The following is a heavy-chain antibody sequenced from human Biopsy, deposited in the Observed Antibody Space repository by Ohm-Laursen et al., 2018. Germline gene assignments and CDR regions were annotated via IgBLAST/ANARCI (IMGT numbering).Heavy chain of an antibody. V-gene: IGHV3-11*01. J-gene: IGHJ6*02. Sequence: SLRLSCSASGFTFSDYYMNWIRQAPGKGLEWVSFITNTGRTVYVDSVKGRFTISRDNADNSLHLQMKSLRAEDTAVYYCARELGNGMDVWGQGTTVTVSS. CDR3: ARELGNGMDV. CDR1: GFTFSDYY. CDR2: ITNTGRTV.